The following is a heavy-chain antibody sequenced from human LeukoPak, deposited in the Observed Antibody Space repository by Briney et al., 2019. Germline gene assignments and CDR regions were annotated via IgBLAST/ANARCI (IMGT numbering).Heavy chain of an antibody. CDR3: ARGGVVVPAASFDY. Sequence: SQTLSLTCTVSGGSISSGGYYWSWIRQHPGKGLEWIGYIYYSGSTYYNPSLKSRVTISVDTSKNQFSLKLSSETAADTAVYYCARGGVVVPAASFDYWGQGTLVTVSS. V-gene: IGHV4-31*03. CDR2: IYYSGST. D-gene: IGHD2-2*01. J-gene: IGHJ4*02. CDR1: GGSISSGGYY.